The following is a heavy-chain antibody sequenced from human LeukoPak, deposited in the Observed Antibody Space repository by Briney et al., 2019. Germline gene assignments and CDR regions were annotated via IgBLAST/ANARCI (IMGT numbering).Heavy chain of an antibody. Sequence: GGSLRLSCAASGFTFSSYSMNWVRQAPGKGLEWVSSICSSSSYIYYADSVKGRFTISRDNAKNSLYLQMNSLRAEDAALYYCATGGTAMAPDYWGQGTLVTVSS. D-gene: IGHD5-18*01. J-gene: IGHJ4*02. CDR3: ATGGTAMAPDY. CDR1: GFTFSSYS. CDR2: ICSSSSYI. V-gene: IGHV3-21*04.